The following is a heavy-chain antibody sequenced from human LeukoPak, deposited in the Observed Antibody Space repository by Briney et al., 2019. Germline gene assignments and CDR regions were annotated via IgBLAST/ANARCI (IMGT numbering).Heavy chain of an antibody. Sequence: SETLSLTCTVSGGSISSSSYYWGWIRQPPGKGLEWIGRLYTSGTTNYNPSLKSRVTMSVDTSKNQFSLKLSSVTAADTAVYYCARDSSMVRDQKAFDIWGQGTMVTVSS. CDR2: LYTSGTT. CDR3: ARDSSMVRDQKAFDI. J-gene: IGHJ3*02. CDR1: GGSISSSSYY. V-gene: IGHV4-39*07. D-gene: IGHD3-10*01.